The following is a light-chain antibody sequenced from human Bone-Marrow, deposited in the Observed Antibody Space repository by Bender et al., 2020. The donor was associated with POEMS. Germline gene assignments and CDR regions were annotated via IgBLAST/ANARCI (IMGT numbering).Light chain of an antibody. J-gene: IGLJ3*02. CDR1: ACDVGGYDY. CDR2: EVN. CDR3: GSYTITTTLV. V-gene: IGLV2-14*03. Sequence: QSALTQPASVSGSPGQSLTISCTGTACDVGGYDYVSWYQQHPGKAPKLIIYEVNNRPSGVSSRFSGSKSGNTASLTISGLQAGDEAHYYCGSYTITTTLVFGGGTKLSVV.